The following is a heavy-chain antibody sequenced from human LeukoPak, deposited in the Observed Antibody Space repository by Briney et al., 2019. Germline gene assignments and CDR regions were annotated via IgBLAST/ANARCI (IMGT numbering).Heavy chain of an antibody. D-gene: IGHD6-13*01. CDR2: IRYDGSNK. CDR3: ANGYSSSWYMFNY. J-gene: IGHJ4*02. Sequence: GGSLRLSCAASGFTFSSYGMHWVRQAPGKGLEWVAFIRYDGSNKYYADSVKGRFTISRDNSKNTLYLQMNSLRAEDTAVYYCANGYSSSWYMFNYWGQGTLVTVSS. V-gene: IGHV3-30*02. CDR1: GFTFSSYG.